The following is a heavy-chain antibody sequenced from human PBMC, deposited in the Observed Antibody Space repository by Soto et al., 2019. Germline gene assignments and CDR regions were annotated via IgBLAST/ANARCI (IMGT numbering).Heavy chain of an antibody. Sequence: GGSLRLSCAASGFTFSNYVISWVRQAPGKGLEWVSSISNSGAGTYYADSVKGRFTISRDNSKNTLYLQMNSLRAEDTAVYYCAKEDVGGYYYSGLWGRGTLVTVSS. CDR2: ISNSGAGT. D-gene: IGHD1-26*01. CDR1: GFTFSNYV. CDR3: AKEDVGGYYYSGL. J-gene: IGHJ4*02. V-gene: IGHV3-23*01.